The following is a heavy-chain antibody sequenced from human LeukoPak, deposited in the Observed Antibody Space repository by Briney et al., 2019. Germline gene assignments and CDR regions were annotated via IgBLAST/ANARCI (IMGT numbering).Heavy chain of an antibody. Sequence: PGGSLRLSCAASGFTFSSYGMHWVRQAPGKGLEWVAVIWYDESNKYYADSVKGRFTISGDNSKNTLYLQMNSLRAEDTAVYYCARDIYSSSWYLPYYYYYGMDVWGQGTTVTVSS. CDR3: ARDIYSSSWYLPYYYYYGMDV. D-gene: IGHD6-13*01. V-gene: IGHV3-33*01. CDR1: GFTFSSYG. J-gene: IGHJ6*02. CDR2: IWYDESNK.